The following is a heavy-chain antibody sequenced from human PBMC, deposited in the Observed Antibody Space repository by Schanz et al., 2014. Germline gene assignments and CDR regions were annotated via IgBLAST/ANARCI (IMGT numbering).Heavy chain of an antibody. CDR3: ARRASCSRIGCPFDS. Sequence: VQLVESGGGLVQPGGSLRLSCEASGFDFNSYSMNWVRQAPGKGLEWVSSISSSSSYIYYADSVKGRFTISRDNAKNSLYLQMNSLKTEDTAMYYCARRASCSRIGCPFDSWGQGTLVTVSS. D-gene: IGHD2-2*01. J-gene: IGHJ4*02. V-gene: IGHV3-21*04. CDR1: GFDFNSYS. CDR2: ISSSSSYI.